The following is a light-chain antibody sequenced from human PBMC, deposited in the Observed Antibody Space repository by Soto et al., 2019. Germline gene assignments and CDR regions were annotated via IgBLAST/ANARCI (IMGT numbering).Light chain of an antibody. J-gene: IGKJ4*01. Sequence: DIQMTQSPSTLSASVGDRVTITCRASQSISFWLAWYQQKPGSAPNLLIYDASTLGGGVPSRFSGSGSGTEFTHPISNLQPDDFASYYCQQYNSCPLTFGGGPRVEIK. CDR3: QQYNSCPLT. CDR2: DAS. V-gene: IGKV1-5*01. CDR1: QSISFW.